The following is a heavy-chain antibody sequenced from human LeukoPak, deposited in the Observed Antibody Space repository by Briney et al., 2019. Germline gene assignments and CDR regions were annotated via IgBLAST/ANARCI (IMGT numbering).Heavy chain of an antibody. CDR3: ASQWEDAFDI. J-gene: IGHJ3*02. CDR1: GDSISSYY. CDR2: IYYSGST. Sequence: SETLSLTCTVSGDSISSYYWSWIRQPPGKGLEWIGYIYYSGSTNYNPSLKSRVTISVDTSKNQFSLKLSSVTAADTAVYYCASQWEDAFDIWGQGTMVTVSS. D-gene: IGHD1-26*01. V-gene: IGHV4-59*01.